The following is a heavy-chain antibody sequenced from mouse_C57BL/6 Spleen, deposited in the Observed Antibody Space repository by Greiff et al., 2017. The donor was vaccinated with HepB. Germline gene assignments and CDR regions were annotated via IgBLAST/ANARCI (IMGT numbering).Heavy chain of an antibody. J-gene: IGHJ4*01. CDR3: ARVDYGSSPYSMDY. D-gene: IGHD1-1*01. Sequence: EVQLQQSGPELVKPGASVKISCKASGYTFTDYYMNWVKQSHGKSLEWIGDINPNNGGTSYNQKFKGKATLTVDKSSSTAYMELRSLTSEDSAVYYCARVDYGSSPYSMDYWGQGTSVTVSS. CDR1: GYTFTDYY. CDR2: INPNNGGT. V-gene: IGHV1-26*01.